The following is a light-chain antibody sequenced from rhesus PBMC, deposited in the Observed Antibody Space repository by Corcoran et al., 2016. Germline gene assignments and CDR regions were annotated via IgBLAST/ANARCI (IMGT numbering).Light chain of an antibody. V-gene: IGKV1-22*01. CDR2: KAF. CDR1: QGISSW. CDR3: QPYSSKPPWT. Sequence: DIQMTQSPSSLSASVGDTVTITCRASQGISSWLAWYQQKPGKAPKLLIYKAFSLQSGVPSRVSGSGSGADFTLTISSLQSEVIAPYYCQPYSSKPPWTFGQGTKVEIK. J-gene: IGKJ1*01.